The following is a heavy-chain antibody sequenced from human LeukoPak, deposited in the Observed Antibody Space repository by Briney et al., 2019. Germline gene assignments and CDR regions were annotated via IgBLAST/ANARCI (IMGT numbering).Heavy chain of an antibody. D-gene: IGHD3-22*01. J-gene: IGHJ5*02. V-gene: IGHV1-18*01. CDR3: ARDVGVTRFDP. Sequence: VASVKVSCKASGNTFSNYGFSWVRQAPGQGLEWMGWINANSGNTDYAQNFQGRVTLTTDTSTNVAYMKLRGLTSDDTAVYYCARDVGVTRFDPWGQGTLVTVSS. CDR1: GNTFSNYG. CDR2: INANSGNT.